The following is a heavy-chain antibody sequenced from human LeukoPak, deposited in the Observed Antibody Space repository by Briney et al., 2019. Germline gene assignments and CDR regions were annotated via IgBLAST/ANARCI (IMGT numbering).Heavy chain of an antibody. CDR3: ARDHYYGSGSYTAFDF. CDR2: ISYDGSNK. J-gene: IGHJ4*02. CDR1: GFSFSNYA. D-gene: IGHD3-10*01. V-gene: IGHV3-30*04. Sequence: GGSLRLSCAASGFSFSNYAIHWVRQAPGKGLEWVAVISYDGSNKYYADSVKGRFTISRDNSKNTPYLQVNSLRGEDTAVYYCARDHYYGSGSYTAFDFWGQGTLVTVSS.